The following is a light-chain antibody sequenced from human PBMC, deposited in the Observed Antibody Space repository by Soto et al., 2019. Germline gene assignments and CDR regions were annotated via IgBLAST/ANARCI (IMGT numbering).Light chain of an antibody. CDR3: QQYNNWPPYT. CDR2: EAS. Sequence: EIVLTQSPATLSVSPGERATLSCRASQSVNSYLAWYQQKPGQAPRLLIYEASNRATGIPARFSGSGSGAEFTLTISSLQPEDFAVNYCQQYNNWPPYTFGQGTKVDIK. J-gene: IGKJ2*01. V-gene: IGKV3D-15*01. CDR1: QSVNSY.